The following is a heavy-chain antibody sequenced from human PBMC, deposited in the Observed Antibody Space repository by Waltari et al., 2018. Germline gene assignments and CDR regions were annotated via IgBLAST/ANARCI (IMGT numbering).Heavy chain of an antibody. Sequence: EVQLVESGGGLVQPGGSLRLSCAASGFTFSSYSLKWVRQAQGKGLEWVSYISSSSSTIYYADSVKGRFTISRDNAKNSLYLQMNSLRAEDTAVYYCARSTGTGYAFDIWGQGTMVTVSS. CDR2: ISSSSSTI. CDR1: GFTFSSYS. D-gene: IGHD1-7*01. J-gene: IGHJ3*02. V-gene: IGHV3-48*04. CDR3: ARSTGTGYAFDI.